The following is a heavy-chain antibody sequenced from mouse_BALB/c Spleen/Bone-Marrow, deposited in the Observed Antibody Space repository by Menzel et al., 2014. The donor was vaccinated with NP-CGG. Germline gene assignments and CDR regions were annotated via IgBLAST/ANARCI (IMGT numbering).Heavy chain of an antibody. J-gene: IGHJ2*01. Sequence: QVQLQQSGAELAKPGASVKMSCKASGYTFTSYWMHWVKQRPGQGLEWIGYINPSTTYSACNQKFKDKATLTADKSSSTAYMQLSSLTSEDSAVYYCALYYRYDYFDYWGQGTTLTVSS. CDR2: INPSTTYS. V-gene: IGHV1-7*01. D-gene: IGHD2-14*01. CDR1: GYTFTSYW. CDR3: ALYYRYDYFDY.